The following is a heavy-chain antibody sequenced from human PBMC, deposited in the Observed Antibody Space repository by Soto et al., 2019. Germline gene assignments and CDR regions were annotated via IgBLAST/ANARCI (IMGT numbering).Heavy chain of an antibody. CDR3: AREVEPRFPMAARGAYFDY. J-gene: IGHJ4*02. Sequence: QVQLQQWGAGLLKPSETLSLTCAVYGGSSSGYYWSWIRQPPGKGLEWIGEINHSGSTNYNPSLKSRVTISVDTSKNQFSLKLSSVTAADTAVYYCAREVEPRFPMAARGAYFDYWGQGTLVTVSS. D-gene: IGHD6-6*01. CDR2: INHSGST. CDR1: GGSSSGYY. V-gene: IGHV4-34*01.